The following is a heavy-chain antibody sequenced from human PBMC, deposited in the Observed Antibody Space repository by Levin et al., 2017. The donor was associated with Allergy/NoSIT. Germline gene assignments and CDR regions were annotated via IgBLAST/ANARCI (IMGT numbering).Heavy chain of an antibody. CDR1: VFDFRTYA. J-gene: IGHJ6*02. D-gene: IGHD4-17*01. CDR2: ISSSSSHI. V-gene: IGHV3-21*01. CDR3: AREVDRMTGDYHYYAMDV. Sequence: GESLKISCAASVFDFRTYAMNWVRQAPGKGLEWVSYISSSSSHIYYADSVKGRFTISRDNAKDSLYLQMNSLRVEDTAVYFCAREVDRMTGDYHYYAMDVWGQGTTVTVSS.